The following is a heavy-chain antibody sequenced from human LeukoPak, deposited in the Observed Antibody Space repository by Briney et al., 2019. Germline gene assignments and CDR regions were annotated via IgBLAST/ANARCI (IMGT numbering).Heavy chain of an antibody. V-gene: IGHV3-23*01. CDR1: GFTFSSYA. CDR3: AKDLSVLLWFGDHLAAPHY. Sequence: GGSLRLSCAASGFTFSSYAMSWVRQAPGKGLEWVSAISGSGGSTYYADSVKGRFTISRDNSKNTLYLQMNSLRAEDTAVYYCAKDLSVLLWFGDHLAAPHYWGQGTLVTVSS. J-gene: IGHJ4*02. D-gene: IGHD3-10*01. CDR2: ISGSGGST.